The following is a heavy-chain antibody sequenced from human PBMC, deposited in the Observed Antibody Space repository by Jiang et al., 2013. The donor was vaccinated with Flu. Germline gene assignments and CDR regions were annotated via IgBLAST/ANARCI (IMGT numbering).Heavy chain of an antibody. CDR1: GFTFSSYG. J-gene: IGHJ3*02. CDR2: IWYDGSNK. Sequence: VQLLESGGGVVQPGRSLRLSCAASGFTFSSYGMHWVRQAPGKGLEWVAVIWYDGSNKYYADSVKGRFTISRDNSKNTLYLQMNSLRAEDTAVYYCARDATASDAFDIWGQGTMVTVSS. V-gene: IGHV3-33*01. CDR3: ARDATASDAFDI.